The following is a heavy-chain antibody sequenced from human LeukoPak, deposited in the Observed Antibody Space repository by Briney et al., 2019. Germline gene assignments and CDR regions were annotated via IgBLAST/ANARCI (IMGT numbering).Heavy chain of an antibody. V-gene: IGHV3-72*01. Sequence: GSLRLSCAASGFTFSDHYMDRVRQAPGKGLEWVGRIRNKASSYTTAYAASVKGRFTLSRDDSKNSLYLQMNSLKTEDTAVYYCARDSGSYYIDYWGQGTLVTVSS. CDR3: ARDSGSYYIDY. CDR2: IRNKASSYTT. J-gene: IGHJ4*02. D-gene: IGHD1-26*01. CDR1: GFTFSDHY.